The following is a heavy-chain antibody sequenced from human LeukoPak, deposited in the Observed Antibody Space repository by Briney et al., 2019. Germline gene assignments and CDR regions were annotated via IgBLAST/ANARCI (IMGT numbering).Heavy chain of an antibody. CDR3: AREDREMATGFDY. D-gene: IGHD1-26*01. Sequence: PGGSLRLSCAASGFTFSSYWMSWVRQAPGKGLEWVAVIWYDGSNKYYADSVKGRFTISRDNSKNTLYLQMNSLRAEDTAVYYCAREDREMATGFDYWGQGTLVTVSS. CDR2: IWYDGSNK. V-gene: IGHV3-33*08. CDR1: GFTFSSYW. J-gene: IGHJ4*02.